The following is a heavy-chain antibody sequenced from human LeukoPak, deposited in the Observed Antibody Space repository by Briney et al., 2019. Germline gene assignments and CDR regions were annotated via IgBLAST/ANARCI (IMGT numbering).Heavy chain of an antibody. J-gene: IGHJ4*02. D-gene: IGHD6-19*01. V-gene: IGHV1-3*01. CDR2: INAGNGNT. CDR1: GYTFTSYA. CDR3: ARDHGWYLDLYYFDY. Sequence: ASVKVSCKASGYTFTSYAMHWVRQAPRQRLEWMGWINAGNGNTKYSQKFQGRVTITRDTSASTAYMELSSLRSEDTAVYYCARDHGWYLDLYYFDYWGQGTLVTVSS.